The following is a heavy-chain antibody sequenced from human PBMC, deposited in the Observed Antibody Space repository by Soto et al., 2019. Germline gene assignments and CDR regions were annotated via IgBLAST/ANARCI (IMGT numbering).Heavy chain of an antibody. J-gene: IGHJ6*03. V-gene: IGHV4-59*08. CDR3: GRLTSRQMPNIYDCYIHV. CDR1: GRSINIYY. D-gene: IGHD2-2*01. Sequence: SKTLSLTCTGSGRSINIYYWSWIRQPPGQTLEWIGYIHYSGRTNYNASLERRVSLIVYTSKNQFSLKLSSVIAAATAVDYFGRLTSRQMPNIYDCYIHVWGKGSTVTVSS. CDR2: IHYSGRT.